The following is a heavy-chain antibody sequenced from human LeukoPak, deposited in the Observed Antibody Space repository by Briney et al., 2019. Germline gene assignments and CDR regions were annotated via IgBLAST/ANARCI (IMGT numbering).Heavy chain of an antibody. CDR2: IYYSGST. J-gene: IGHJ4*02. Sequence: PSETLSLTCTVSGGSISSYYWSWIRQPPGKGLEWIGYIYYSGSTNYNPSLKSRVTISVDTSKNQFSLKLSSVTAADTAVYYCARFAYGSVDYWGQGTLVIVSS. CDR1: GGSISSYY. D-gene: IGHD3-10*01. V-gene: IGHV4-59*01. CDR3: ARFAYGSVDY.